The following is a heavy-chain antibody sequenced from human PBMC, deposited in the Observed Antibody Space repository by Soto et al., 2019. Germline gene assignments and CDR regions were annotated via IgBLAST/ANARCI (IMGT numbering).Heavy chain of an antibody. J-gene: IGHJ3*02. Sequence: QVQLQESGPGLLKPSETLSLTCTVSGGSISPYYWSWIRQPPGKGLEWIGYIYYTGSTNYNASLKSRVTISVDTSKNQFSLKLSSVTAADTAVYYCARVYFSISGSDAFDIWGQGTVVTVSS. CDR1: GGSISPYY. V-gene: IGHV4-59*01. D-gene: IGHD2-15*01. CDR2: IYYTGST. CDR3: ARVYFSISGSDAFDI.